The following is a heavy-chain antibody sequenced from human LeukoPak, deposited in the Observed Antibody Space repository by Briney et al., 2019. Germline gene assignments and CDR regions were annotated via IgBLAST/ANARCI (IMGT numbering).Heavy chain of an antibody. CDR2: IYYSGST. Sequence: SETLSLTCTVSGYSINNGYYWGWIRQPPGKGLEWIGYIYYSGSTNYNPSLKSRVTISVDTSKNQFSLKLSSVTAADTAVYYCAREGGSGWDYWGQGTLVTVSS. J-gene: IGHJ4*02. D-gene: IGHD6-19*01. CDR3: AREGGSGWDY. CDR1: GYSINNGYY. V-gene: IGHV4-61*01.